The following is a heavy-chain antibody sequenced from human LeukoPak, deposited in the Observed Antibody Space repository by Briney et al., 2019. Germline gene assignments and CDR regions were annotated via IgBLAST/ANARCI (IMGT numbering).Heavy chain of an antibody. Sequence: GSLRLSCAASGFTFSDYYMSWIRQAPGKGLEWISYISSSSRIIYYADSVKGRFTISRDNAQSSMYLQMNSLRAEDTAVYYCARGAGGYRFDPWGQGTLVTVSS. CDR1: GFTFSDYY. CDR3: ARGAGGYRFDP. D-gene: IGHD1-1*01. CDR2: ISSSSRII. J-gene: IGHJ5*02. V-gene: IGHV3-11*01.